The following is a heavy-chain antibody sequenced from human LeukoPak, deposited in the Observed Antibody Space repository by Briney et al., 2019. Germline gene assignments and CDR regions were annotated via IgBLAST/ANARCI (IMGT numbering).Heavy chain of an antibody. CDR3: ARGKSNWFDP. CDR2: ISYDGSNK. V-gene: IGHV3-30-3*01. CDR1: GFTFSSYA. J-gene: IGHJ5*02. Sequence: GGSLRLSCAASGFTFSSYAMHWVRQAPGKGLEWVAVISYDGSNKYYADSVKGRFTISRDNSKNTLYLQMNSLRADDTAVYYCARGKSNWFDPWGQGTLVTVSS.